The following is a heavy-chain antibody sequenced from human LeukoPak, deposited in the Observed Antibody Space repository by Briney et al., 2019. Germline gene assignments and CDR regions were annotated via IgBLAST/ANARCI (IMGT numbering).Heavy chain of an antibody. V-gene: IGHV3-49*04. J-gene: IGHJ6*04. Sequence: GGSLRLSCTASGFTFGDYAMSWVRQAPGKGLEWVGFIRSNAYGGTTEYAASVKGRFTISRDDSKSIAYLQMNSLKTEDTALYYCTRDCLRYCHPYYYYGMDVWGKGTTVTVSS. CDR2: IRSNAYGGTT. CDR3: TRDCLRYCHPYYYYGMDV. CDR1: GFTFGDYA. D-gene: IGHD2-15*01.